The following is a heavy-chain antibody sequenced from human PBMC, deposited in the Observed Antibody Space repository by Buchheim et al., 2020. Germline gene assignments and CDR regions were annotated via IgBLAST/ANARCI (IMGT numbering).Heavy chain of an antibody. J-gene: IGHJ4*02. CDR1: GFTFSSYW. Sequence: EVQLVESGGGLVQPGGSLRLSCAASGFTFSSYWMHWVRQAPGKGLVWVSRINSYGSSTSYADSVKGRFTISRDNAKNTLYLQMNSLRAEDTAVYYCARDHGPNSYGDYELGYYFDYWGQGTL. V-gene: IGHV3-74*01. CDR2: INSYGSST. CDR3: ARDHGPNSYGDYELGYYFDY. D-gene: IGHD4-17*01.